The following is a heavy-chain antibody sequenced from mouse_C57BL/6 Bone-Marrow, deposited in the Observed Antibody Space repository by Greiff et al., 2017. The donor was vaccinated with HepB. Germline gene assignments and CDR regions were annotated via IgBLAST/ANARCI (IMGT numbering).Heavy chain of an antibody. CDR2: IDPENGDT. CDR3: ARPVVALYWYFDV. V-gene: IGHV14-4*01. J-gene: IGHJ1*03. CDR1: GFNIKDDY. D-gene: IGHD1-1*01. Sequence: EVQLQQSGAELVRPGASVKLSCTASGFNIKDDYMHWVKQRPEQGLEWIGWIDPENGDTKYAPKFQGKATITADTSSNTAYLQLSSLTSEDTAIYYCARPVVALYWYFDVWGTGTTVTVSS.